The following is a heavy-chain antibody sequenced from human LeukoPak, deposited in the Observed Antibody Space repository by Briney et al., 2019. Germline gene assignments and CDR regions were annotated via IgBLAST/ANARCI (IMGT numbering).Heavy chain of an antibody. V-gene: IGHV3-23*01. D-gene: IGHD3-22*01. CDR3: AKGSGYYYVTSLFDY. CDR2: ISGSGGST. J-gene: IGHJ4*02. Sequence: PGGSLRLSCAGSGFTFSSFEMSWVRQAPGKGLEWVSAISGSGGSTYYADSVKGRFTISRDNSKNTLYLQMNSLRAEDTAVYYCAKGSGYYYVTSLFDYWGQGTLVTVSS. CDR1: GFTFSSFE.